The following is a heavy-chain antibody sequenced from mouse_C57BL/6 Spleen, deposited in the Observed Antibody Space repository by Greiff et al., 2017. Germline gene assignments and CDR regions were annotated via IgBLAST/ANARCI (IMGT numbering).Heavy chain of an antibody. J-gene: IGHJ2*01. CDR3: TRSRLWDYFDY. D-gene: IGHD6-1*01. CDR2: IDPETGGT. V-gene: IGHV1-15*01. CDR1: GYTFTDYE. Sequence: VQLQQSGAELVRPGASVTLSCKASGYTFTDYEMHWVKQTPVHGLEWIGAIDPETGGTAYNQKFKGKAILTADKSSSTAYMELRSLTSEDSAVYYCTRSRLWDYFDYWGQGTTLTVSS.